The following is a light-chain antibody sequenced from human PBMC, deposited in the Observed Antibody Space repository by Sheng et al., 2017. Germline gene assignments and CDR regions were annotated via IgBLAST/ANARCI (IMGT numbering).Light chain of an antibody. CDR3: QXNDNWPPVWT. V-gene: IGKV3-15*01. Sequence: EIVMTQSPVTLSVSPGERATLSCRASQSVSNNLAWYQQKPGQAPRLLIYGASTRATGIPARFSGSGSGTEFTLTISSLQSEDFAVYYCQXNDNWPPVWTFGQGTKVEVK. CDR2: GAS. CDR1: QSVSNN. J-gene: IGKJ1*01.